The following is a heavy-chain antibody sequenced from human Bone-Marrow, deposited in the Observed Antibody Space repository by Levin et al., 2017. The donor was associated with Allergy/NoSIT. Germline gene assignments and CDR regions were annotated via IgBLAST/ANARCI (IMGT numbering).Heavy chain of an antibody. J-gene: IGHJ4*02. CDR2: IYYSGST. CDR3: ARQAVPAAMHGFDS. V-gene: IGHV4-59*08. CDR1: GASISSFY. Sequence: PSETLSLTCTVSGASISSFYWSWIRQPPGKGLEWIGYIYYSGSTNYSPSLKSRVSMSADMSRNQVYLTMSSVTAADTAVYYCARQAVPAAMHGFDSWGQGTLVTVSS. D-gene: IGHD2-2*01.